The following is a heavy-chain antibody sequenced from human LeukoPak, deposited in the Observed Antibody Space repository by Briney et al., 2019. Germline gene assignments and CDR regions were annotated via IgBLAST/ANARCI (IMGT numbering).Heavy chain of an antibody. CDR3: ATETTYYYGSGSPLFDY. CDR1: GFPFSSYA. J-gene: IGHJ4*02. Sequence: GGSLRLSCSASGFPFSSYAMHWVRQAQGKGLEYVSAISDSGGSTYYADSVKGRFTISRDNSKNTLYLQMSSLRAEDTAVYYCATETTYYYGSGSPLFDYWGQGTLVTVSS. V-gene: IGHV3-64D*09. D-gene: IGHD3-10*01. CDR2: ISDSGGST.